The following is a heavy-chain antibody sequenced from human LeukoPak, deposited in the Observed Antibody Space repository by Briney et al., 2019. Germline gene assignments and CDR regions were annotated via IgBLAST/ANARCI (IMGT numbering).Heavy chain of an antibody. V-gene: IGHV3-23*01. CDR1: GFTFSSYA. Sequence: GGSLRLSCAASGFTFSSYAMSWVRQAPGKGLEWVSAISGSGGSTYYADSVKGRFTISRDNSKNTPYLQMNSLRAEDTAVYYCAKDPDAYYYYYMDVWGKGTTVTVSS. J-gene: IGHJ6*03. CDR2: ISGSGGST. CDR3: AKDPDAYYYYYMDV.